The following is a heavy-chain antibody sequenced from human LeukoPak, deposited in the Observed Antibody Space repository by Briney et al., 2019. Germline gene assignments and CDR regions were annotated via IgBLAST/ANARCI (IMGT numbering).Heavy chain of an antibody. CDR3: ARDDSSGPQVY. J-gene: IGHJ4*02. CDR2: INPSGGST. D-gene: IGHD3-22*01. CDR1: GYTFSSYY. Sequence: ASVKVSCKASGYTFSSYYMHWMRQAPGQGLEWMGIINPSGGSTKYAQKLQGRVTMTSDTSTSTVYMELSSLRSEDTAVYYCARDDSSGPQVYWGQGTLVTVSS. V-gene: IGHV1-46*01.